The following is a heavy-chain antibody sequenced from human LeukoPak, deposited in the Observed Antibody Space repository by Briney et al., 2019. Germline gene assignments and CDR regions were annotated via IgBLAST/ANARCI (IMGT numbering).Heavy chain of an antibody. CDR3: AKGSEINYGAYMDV. CDR1: GFAFSSYN. D-gene: IGHD4-11*01. Sequence: KPGGSLRLSCAASGFAFSSYNMKWVRQAPGKGLEWVSFISTTSTYIYYADSVKGRFTVSRDNSKNLLYLQMNSLRAEDTAVYYCAKGSEINYGAYMDVWGKGTTVTVSS. V-gene: IGHV3-21*04. J-gene: IGHJ6*03. CDR2: ISTTSTYI.